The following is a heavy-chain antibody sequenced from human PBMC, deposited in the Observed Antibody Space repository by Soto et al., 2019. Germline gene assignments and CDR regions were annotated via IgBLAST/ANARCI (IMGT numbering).Heavy chain of an antibody. CDR2: ISGSGGST. CDR1: GFTFSSYA. Sequence: EVQLLESGGGLVQPGGSLRLSCAASGFTFSSYAMSWVRQAPGKGLEWVSAISGSGGSTYYADSVKGRFTISRDNSKNTLYLQMNSLRAEDTAVYYCASHSGCDPVLGYFDYWGQGTLVTVSS. D-gene: IGHD1-26*01. CDR3: ASHSGCDPVLGYFDY. J-gene: IGHJ4*02. V-gene: IGHV3-23*01.